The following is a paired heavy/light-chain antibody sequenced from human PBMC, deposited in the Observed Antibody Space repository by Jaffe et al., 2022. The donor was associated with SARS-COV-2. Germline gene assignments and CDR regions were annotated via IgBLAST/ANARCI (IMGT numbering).Heavy chain of an antibody. D-gene: IGHD4-4*01. V-gene: IGHV1-3*04. CDR2: INTGNGNT. CDR1: GYTFINYD. CDR3: ARRPHDYNTYYYYYGLDV. Sequence: QVQLVQSGAEVKKPGASVNVSCKTSGYTFINYDIHWVRQAPGQGLEWMGWINTGNGNTKYSQKFQGRVTITRDTSANIAYMELSSLRSEDTAMYYCARRPHDYNTYYYYYGLDVWGQGTTVTVSS. J-gene: IGHJ6*02.
Light chain of an antibody. CDR1: QSINTY. CDR3: QQSYRTPVT. V-gene: IGKV1-39*01. CDR2: AAF. J-gene: IGKJ5*01. Sequence: DIQMTQSPSSLSASVGDRVTITCRASQSINTYLNWYQQKLGQAPKLLISAAFTLQSGVPSRFSGSGSGTDFTLTISSLQPEDFATYYCQQSYRTPVTFGQGTRLEIK.